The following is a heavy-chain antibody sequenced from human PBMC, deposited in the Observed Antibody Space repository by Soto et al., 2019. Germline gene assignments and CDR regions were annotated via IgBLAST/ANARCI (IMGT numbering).Heavy chain of an antibody. CDR2: ISSSSSTI. CDR1: GFTFSSYS. CDR3: AREQGPAWYFDL. J-gene: IGHJ2*01. Sequence: GGSLRLSCAASGFTFSSYSMNWVRQAPGKGLEWVSYISSSSSTIYYADSVKGRFSISRDNAKNSLYLQMNSLRAEDTAVYYCAREQGPAWYFDLWGRGTLVTVSS. V-gene: IGHV3-48*01.